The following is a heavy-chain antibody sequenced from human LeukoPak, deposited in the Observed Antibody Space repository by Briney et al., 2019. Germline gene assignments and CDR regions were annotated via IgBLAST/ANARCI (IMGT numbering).Heavy chain of an antibody. CDR1: GGTFSSYA. D-gene: IGHD6-13*01. V-gene: IGHV1-69*06. CDR3: ARVVGLTGYSSSWYSGYYYYMDV. J-gene: IGHJ6*03. CDR2: IIPIFGTT. Sequence: GASVKVSCKASGGTFSSYAISWVRQAPGQGPEWMGGIIPIFGTTNYAQKFQDRVTITADKSTSTAYMELSSLRSEDTAVYCCARVVGLTGYSSSWYSGYYYYMDVWGKGTTVTVSS.